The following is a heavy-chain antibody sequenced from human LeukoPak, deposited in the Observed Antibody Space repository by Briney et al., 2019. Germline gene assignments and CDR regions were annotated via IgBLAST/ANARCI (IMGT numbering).Heavy chain of an antibody. D-gene: IGHD6-13*01. Sequence: SETLSLTCAVSGGSISSSNWWSWVRQPPGKGLEWIGEIYHSGSTNYNPSLKSRVTISVDTSKNQFSLKLSSVTAADTAVYYCARGGGSSWFLNWFDPWGQGTLVTVSS. CDR2: IYHSGST. V-gene: IGHV4-4*02. CDR3: ARGGGSSWFLNWFDP. CDR1: GGSISSSNW. J-gene: IGHJ5*02.